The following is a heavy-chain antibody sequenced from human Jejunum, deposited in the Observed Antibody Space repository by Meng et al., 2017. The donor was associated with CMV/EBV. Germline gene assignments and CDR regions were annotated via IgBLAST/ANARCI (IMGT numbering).Heavy chain of an antibody. CDR1: GFTFSSYA. J-gene: IGHJ4*01. CDR3: VKDHKD. CDR2: VSGSSITT. V-gene: IGHV3-23*01. Sequence: EAQLLESGGDLVQPGGSLRLSCVGSGFTFSSYALSWVRQAPGKGLEWVSTVSGSSITTYYADSVKGRFTISRDNYNDILSLEMNSLRAEDTALYYCVKDHKDWGHGTLVTVSS.